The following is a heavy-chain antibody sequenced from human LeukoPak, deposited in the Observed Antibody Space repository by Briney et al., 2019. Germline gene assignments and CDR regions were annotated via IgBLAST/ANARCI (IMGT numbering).Heavy chain of an antibody. Sequence: GGSLRLSCAASGFTFSSYGMNWVRQAPGKGLEWVAVISYDGSNKYYGDPLKGRFTISRDNSKNTPYLQMNSLRGDDTAVYYCARGTSTGYFQLYFDYWGQGTLVTVSS. CDR1: GFTFSSYG. J-gene: IGHJ4*02. V-gene: IGHV3-30*04. D-gene: IGHD3-22*01. CDR2: ISYDGSNK. CDR3: ARGTSTGYFQLYFDY.